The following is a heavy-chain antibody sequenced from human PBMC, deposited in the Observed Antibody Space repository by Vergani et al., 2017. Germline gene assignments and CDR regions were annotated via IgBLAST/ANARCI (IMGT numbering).Heavy chain of an antibody. D-gene: IGHD1-1*01. Sequence: QLQLQESGSGLVKPSQTLSLTCAVYGGSISSGGYSWSWIRQPPGKGLEWIGYIYHSGSTYYNPSLKSRVTISVDRSKNQFSLKLSSVTAADTAVYYCARGGYLGSYYYGMDVWGQGTTVTVSS. CDR2: IYHSGST. CDR3: ARGGYLGSYYYGMDV. V-gene: IGHV4-30-2*01. J-gene: IGHJ6*02. CDR1: GGSISSGGYS.